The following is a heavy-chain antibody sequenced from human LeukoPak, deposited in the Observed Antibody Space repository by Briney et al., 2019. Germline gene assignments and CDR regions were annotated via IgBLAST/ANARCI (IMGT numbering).Heavy chain of an antibody. D-gene: IGHD3-3*01. CDR1: GGTLSSYA. CDR3: ARYDFWSGYPSAYKWFDP. Sequence: SVKVSCKASGGTLSSYAISWVRQAPGQGREWMGGIIPIIGTANYAQKFQGRVTITADESTSTAYMELSSLRSEDTAVYYCARYDFWSGYPSAYKWFDPWGQGTLVTVSS. J-gene: IGHJ5*02. V-gene: IGHV1-69*13. CDR2: IIPIIGTA.